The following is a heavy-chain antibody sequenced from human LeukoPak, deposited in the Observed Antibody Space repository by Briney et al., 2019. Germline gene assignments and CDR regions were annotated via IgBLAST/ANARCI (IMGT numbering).Heavy chain of an antibody. CDR2: IYYSGST. CDR3: ARDSGSYYVENWFDP. CDR1: GGSISSYY. D-gene: IGHD1-26*01. V-gene: IGHV4-59*13. Sequence: PSETLSLTCTVSGGSISSYYWSWIRQPPGKELEWIGYIYYSGSTNYNPSLKSRVTISVDTSKNQFSLKLSSVTAADTAVYYCARDSGSYYVENWFDPWGQGTLVTVSS. J-gene: IGHJ5*02.